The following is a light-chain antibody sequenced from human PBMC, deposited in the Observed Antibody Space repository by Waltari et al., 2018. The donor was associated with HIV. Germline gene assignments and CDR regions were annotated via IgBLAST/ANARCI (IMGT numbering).Light chain of an antibody. J-gene: IGKJ2*03. CDR2: KAS. CDR1: QSISSW. CDR3: QQYNSYPYS. V-gene: IGKV1-5*03. Sequence: DIQMTQSTSTLPESVGDRVTITCRASQSISSWLAWYQQKPGKAPKLLIYKASSLESGVPSRFSGSGSGTEFTLTISSLQPDDFATYYCQQYNSYPYSFGQGTKLEIK.